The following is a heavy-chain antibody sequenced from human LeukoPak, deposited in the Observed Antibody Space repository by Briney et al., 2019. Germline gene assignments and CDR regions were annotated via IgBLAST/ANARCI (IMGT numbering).Heavy chain of an antibody. CDR2: ISSSGRTT. CDR3: ARDVDPRVPFDY. Sequence: HPGGSLRLSCAASGFTFSSYEMNWVRQAPGKGLEWVSYISSSGRTTYYADSVKGRFTISRDNAKNSLYLQMNSLRGEDTAVYYCARDVDPRVPFDYWGQGTLVTVSS. J-gene: IGHJ4*02. CDR1: GFTFSSYE. V-gene: IGHV3-48*03.